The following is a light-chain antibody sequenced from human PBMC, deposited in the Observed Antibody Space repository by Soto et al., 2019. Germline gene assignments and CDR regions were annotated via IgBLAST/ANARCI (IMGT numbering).Light chain of an antibody. V-gene: IGLV2-11*01. J-gene: IGLJ1*01. CDR3: AAWDDSLNGYV. CDR1: SSDVGTYNY. CDR2: DVS. Sequence: QSALTQPRSVSGSPGQSVTISCTGTSSDVGTYNYVSWYKQYPGKAPKLMIFDVSQRPSGVPDRFSGSKSGNTASLTISGLQAEDEADYYCAAWDDSLNGYVFGTGTKVTVL.